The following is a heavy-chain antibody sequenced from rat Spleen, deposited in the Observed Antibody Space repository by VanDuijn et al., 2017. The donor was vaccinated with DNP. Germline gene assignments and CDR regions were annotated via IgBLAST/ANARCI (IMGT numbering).Heavy chain of an antibody. D-gene: IGHD1-12*02. CDR2: ISYDGGNT. CDR3: VRPHYYYGSYPHY. CDR1: GFSFSDYY. J-gene: IGHJ2*01. V-gene: IGHV5-22*01. Sequence: EVQLVESGGDLVQPGRSLKLSCVASGFSFSDYYMAWVRQAPTKGLEWVAYISYDGGNTNYGDSVKGRFTISRDNAKSTLYLQMNSLRSEDTATYHCVRPHYYYGSYPHYWGQGVMVTVSS.